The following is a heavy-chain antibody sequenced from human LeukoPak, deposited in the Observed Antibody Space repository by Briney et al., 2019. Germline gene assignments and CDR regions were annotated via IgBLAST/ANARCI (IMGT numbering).Heavy chain of an antibody. D-gene: IGHD2-2*02. J-gene: IGHJ5*02. CDR1: GGSISSSSYY. V-gene: IGHV4-39*01. CDR2: IYYSGST. CDR3: ARRFLGDCSGTTCYNSWFDP. Sequence: SETLSLTCTVSGGSISSSSYYWGWIRQPPGKGLEWIGSIYYSGSTYYNPSLKSRVTISVDTSKNQLSLRLTSVTATDTAVYYCARRFLGDCSGTTCYNSWFDPWGQGILVRVSS.